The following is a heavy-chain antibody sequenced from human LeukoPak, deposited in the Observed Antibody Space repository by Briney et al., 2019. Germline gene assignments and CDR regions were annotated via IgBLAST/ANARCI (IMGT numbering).Heavy chain of an antibody. D-gene: IGHD6-6*01. CDR1: GFTFSSYA. CDR2: ISYDGSNK. CDR3: ARVPLVRGLPNYYYYYMDV. Sequence: GGSLRLSCAASGFTFSSYAMHWVRQAPGKGLEWVAVISYDGSNKYYADSVKGRFTISRDNSKNTLYLQMGSLRADDMAVYYCARVPLVRGLPNYYYYYMDVWGKGTTVTVSS. V-gene: IGHV3-30*14. J-gene: IGHJ6*03.